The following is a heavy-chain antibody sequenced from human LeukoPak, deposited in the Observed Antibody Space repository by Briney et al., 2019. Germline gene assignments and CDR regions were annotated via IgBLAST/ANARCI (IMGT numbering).Heavy chain of an antibody. CDR1: GYTFTDYY. CDR2: INPNSGGT. V-gene: IGHV1-2*02. CDR3: ARVLARYGNLDY. Sequence: ASVKVSCKASGYTFTDYYIHWVRQAPGQGLEWMGWINPNSGGTNYTQKFQGRATMTRDTSISTAYMELSRLTSDDTAVYYCARVLARYGNLDYWGQGILVTVSS. D-gene: IGHD1-14*01. J-gene: IGHJ4*02.